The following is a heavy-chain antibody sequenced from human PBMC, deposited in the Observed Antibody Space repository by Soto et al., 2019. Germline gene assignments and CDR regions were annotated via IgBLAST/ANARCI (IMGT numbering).Heavy chain of an antibody. J-gene: IGHJ6*02. Sequence: KASETLSLTCTVSGVSISGSRYYWGWIRQPPGRGLEWIGNIYYSGSTYYTPALKSRVTLSVDTSKNQSSLNLNSVTAADTAVYYCARGGIPPSGYGIAYAMDVWGQGTTVTVSS. CDR3: ARGGIPPSGYGIAYAMDV. CDR2: IYYSGST. D-gene: IGHD1-26*01. V-gene: IGHV4-39*01. CDR1: GVSISGSRYY.